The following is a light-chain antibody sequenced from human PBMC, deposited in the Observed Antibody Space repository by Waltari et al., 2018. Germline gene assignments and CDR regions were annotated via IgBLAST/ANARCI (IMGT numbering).Light chain of an antibody. CDR2: DVN. J-gene: IGLJ3*02. Sequence: QSALTPPASGSGSPGQSLILSCTGTTNYLGAYNYVSWYQQHPGKAPKLMIYDVNSRHSGVSSRFSGSKSGNTASLIISGLQAEDEADYYCCSFTRSSTWVFGGGTKVTVL. CDR3: CSFTRSSTWV. CDR1: TNYLGAYNY. V-gene: IGLV2-14*03.